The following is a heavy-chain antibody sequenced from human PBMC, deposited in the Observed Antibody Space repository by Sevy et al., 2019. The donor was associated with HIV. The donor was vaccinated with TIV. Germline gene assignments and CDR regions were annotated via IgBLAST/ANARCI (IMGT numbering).Heavy chain of an antibody. CDR3: ARGKTGYGYALSY. D-gene: IGHD5-18*01. Sequence: GWSLRLSCAASRFTVNNNYMTWVRQAPGKGLEGISIIYSDATTYHADSVKDRFNISRDNSKNMLYLQMNNLRVEDTAVYYCARGKTGYGYALSYWGQGTLVTVSS. V-gene: IGHV3-66*01. J-gene: IGHJ4*02. CDR1: RFTVNNNY. CDR2: IYSDATT.